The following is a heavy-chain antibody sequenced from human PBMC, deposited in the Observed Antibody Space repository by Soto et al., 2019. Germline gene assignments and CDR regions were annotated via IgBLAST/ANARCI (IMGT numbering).Heavy chain of an antibody. Sequence: ASVKVSCKASGYTFTSYAMHWVRQAPGQRLEWMGWINAGNGNTKYSQKFQGRVTITRDTSASTAYMELSSLRSEDTAVYYCALAGTFYYSYGMDVWGQGTTVTVSS. J-gene: IGHJ6*02. CDR2: INAGNGNT. V-gene: IGHV1-3*01. CDR3: ALAGTFYYSYGMDV. D-gene: IGHD6-19*01. CDR1: GYTFTSYA.